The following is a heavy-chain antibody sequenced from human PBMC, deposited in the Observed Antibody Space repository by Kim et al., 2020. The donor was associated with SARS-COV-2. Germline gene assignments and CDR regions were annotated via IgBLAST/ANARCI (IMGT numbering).Heavy chain of an antibody. Sequence: ASVKVSCNTSGYTFSSYALNWVRQAPGQGLEWMGWIKTNTGTPTYAQGFTGSFVFSLDTSARTAYLHISSLKAEDTAVYFCASGAYYESVYWGQGTLVAVSS. J-gene: IGHJ4*02. CDR1: GYTFSSYA. CDR2: IKTNTGTP. D-gene: IGHD3-22*01. V-gene: IGHV7-4-1*02. CDR3: ASGAYYESVY.